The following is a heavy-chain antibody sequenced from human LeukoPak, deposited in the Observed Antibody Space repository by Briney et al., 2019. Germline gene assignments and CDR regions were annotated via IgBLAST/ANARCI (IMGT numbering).Heavy chain of an antibody. CDR3: AKLGYCSSTSCPDY. CDR1: GFTFSSYA. Sequence: PGGSLRLSCAASGFTFSSYAMHWVRQAPGKGLERVAFIRYDGSNKYYADSVKGRFTISRDNSKNTLYLQMNSLRAEDTAVYYCAKLGYCSSTSCPDYWGQGTLVTVSS. J-gene: IGHJ4*02. V-gene: IGHV3-30*02. CDR2: IRYDGSNK. D-gene: IGHD2-2*01.